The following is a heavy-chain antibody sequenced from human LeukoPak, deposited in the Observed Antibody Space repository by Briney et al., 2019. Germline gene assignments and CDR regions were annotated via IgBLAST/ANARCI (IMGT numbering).Heavy chain of an antibody. V-gene: IGHV3-48*03. CDR3: ARALGVVAATQSDY. J-gene: IGHJ4*02. CDR2: ISSSGSTI. CDR1: GFTFSSYE. D-gene: IGHD2-15*01. Sequence: GGSLRLSCAASGFTFSSYEMNWVRQAPGKGPEWVSYISSSGSTIYYADSVKGRFTISRDNAKNSLYLQMNSLRAEDTAVYYCARALGVVAATQSDYWGQGTLVTVSS.